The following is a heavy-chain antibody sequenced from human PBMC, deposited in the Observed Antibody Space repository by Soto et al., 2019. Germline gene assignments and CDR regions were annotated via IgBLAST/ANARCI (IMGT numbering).Heavy chain of an antibody. V-gene: IGHV3-11*05. Sequence: QVQLVESGGGLVKPGGSLRLSCAASGFTFSDYYMSWIRQAPGKGLEWVSYISSSSSYTNYADSVKGRFTISRDNAKNSLYLQMNSLRAEATAVYYWARDSRGYCSSTSCYDPVYWGQGTLVTVSS. D-gene: IGHD2-2*01. CDR1: GFTFSDYY. J-gene: IGHJ4*02. CDR2: ISSSSSYT. CDR3: ARDSRGYCSSTSCYDPVY.